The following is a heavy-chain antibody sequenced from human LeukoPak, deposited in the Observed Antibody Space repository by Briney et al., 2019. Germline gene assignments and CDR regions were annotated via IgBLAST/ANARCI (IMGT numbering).Heavy chain of an antibody. CDR1: GFTFSTYD. V-gene: IGHV3-23*01. J-gene: IGHJ4*02. CDR2: VRGNGGNT. D-gene: IGHD5-18*01. Sequence: GGPLRLSCAASGFTFSTYDMSWFRQAPGKGLEWVSVVRGNGGNTYYADSVKGRFTLSRDDSKHTLYLQMNYLRADDTAVYYCAKDTAQGYTSASIGDDYWGQGTLVTVSS. CDR3: AKDTAQGYTSASIGDDY.